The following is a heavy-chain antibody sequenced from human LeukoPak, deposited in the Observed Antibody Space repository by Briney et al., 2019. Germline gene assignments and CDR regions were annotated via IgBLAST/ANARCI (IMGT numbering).Heavy chain of an antibody. J-gene: IGHJ4*02. CDR3: AKAPYSGYDPGIDY. CDR2: ISGSGGST. CDR1: GFTFSSYA. V-gene: IGHV3-23*01. D-gene: IGHD5-12*01. Sequence: GGSLRLSCAASGFTFSSYAMSWVRQAPGKGLEWVSAISGSGGSTYYADSVKGRFTISRDNSKNTLYLQMNSLRAEDTAVYYCAKAPYSGYDPGIDYWGQRTLVTVSS.